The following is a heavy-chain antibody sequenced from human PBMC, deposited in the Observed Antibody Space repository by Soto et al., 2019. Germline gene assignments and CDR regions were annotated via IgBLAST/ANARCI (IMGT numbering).Heavy chain of an antibody. V-gene: IGHV1-3*01. D-gene: IGHD4-17*01. CDR3: ARVFSMVTTYWYGLDV. Sequence: GASVKVSCKASGYTFTNYAVHWVRQAPGQRLEWMGWIDAGNGNTKYSQTFQGRVSITKDTSASTAYMDLSSLRSEDTAVYYCARVFSMVTTYWYGLDVWGRGTTVTVSS. CDR2: IDAGNGNT. J-gene: IGHJ6*02. CDR1: GYTFTNYA.